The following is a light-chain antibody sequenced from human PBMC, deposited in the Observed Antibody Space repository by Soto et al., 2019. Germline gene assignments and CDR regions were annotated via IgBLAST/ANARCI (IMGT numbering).Light chain of an antibody. CDR3: SSHAGTNNDL. Sequence: QSVLTQPPSASGSPGQSVTISCTGTSSDVGAYHYVSWYQQHPGKAPTLIIYEVSQRPSGVPDRFSGSKSGNTASLTVSGLQGDADAHYYCSSHAGTNNDLFGNATKVTV. CDR2: EVS. J-gene: IGLJ1*01. V-gene: IGLV2-8*01. CDR1: SSDVGAYHY.